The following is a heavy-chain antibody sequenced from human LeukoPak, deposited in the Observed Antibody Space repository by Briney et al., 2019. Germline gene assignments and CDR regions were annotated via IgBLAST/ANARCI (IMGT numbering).Heavy chain of an antibody. V-gene: IGHV3-64D*06. D-gene: IGHD4-17*01. CDR2: ISSNGGST. Sequence: PGGSLRLSCSASGFTFSSYATHWVRQAPGKGLEYVSAISSNGGSTYYADSVKGRFTISRDNSKNTLYLQMSSLRAEDTAVYYCVKDLWTKVTQFDYWGQGTLVTVSS. CDR3: VKDLWTKVTQFDY. J-gene: IGHJ4*02. CDR1: GFTFSSYA.